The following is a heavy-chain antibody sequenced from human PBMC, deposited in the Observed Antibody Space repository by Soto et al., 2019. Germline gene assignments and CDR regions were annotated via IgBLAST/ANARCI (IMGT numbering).Heavy chain of an antibody. J-gene: IGHJ4*01. Sequence: QVHLVQSGAEVKKPGASVNVSCKASGYTFTHHYMHWVRQAPGQGLEWMGIINPTDATTAFAQKFQGRISMIWDTSATTFYMALSSLRSEDTAVYYCARRKGTSHTLWYFDFWGQGTLVTVSS. CDR3: ARRKGTSHTLWYFDF. D-gene: IGHD2-21*01. CDR1: GYTFTHHY. CDR2: INPTDATT. V-gene: IGHV1-46*01.